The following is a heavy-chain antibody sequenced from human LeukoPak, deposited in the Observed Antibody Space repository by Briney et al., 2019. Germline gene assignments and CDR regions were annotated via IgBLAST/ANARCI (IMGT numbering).Heavy chain of an antibody. CDR1: GGSFSGYY. CDR3: ARGSNYYDSSGPVRWFDP. D-gene: IGHD3-22*01. V-gene: IGHV4-34*01. CDR2: INHSGST. J-gene: IGHJ5*02. Sequence: PSETLSLTCAVYGGSFSGYYWSWIRQPPGKGLEWIGEINHSGSTNYNPSLKSRVTISVDKSKNQFSLKLSSVTAADTAVYYCARGSNYYDSSGPVRWFDPWGQGTLVTVSS.